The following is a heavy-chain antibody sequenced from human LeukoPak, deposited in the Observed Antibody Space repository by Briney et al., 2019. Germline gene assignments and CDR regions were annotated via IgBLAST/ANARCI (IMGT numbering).Heavy chain of an antibody. Sequence: PGGSLRLSCAASGFIFSSYSMNWVRQAPGKGLEWVSYISSSSGTIDYADSVKGRFTISRDNSENTLFLQMDSLRAEDTAVYYCARDRSTTHFDYWGQGTLATVSS. CDR1: GFIFSSYS. D-gene: IGHD5/OR15-5a*01. J-gene: IGHJ4*02. CDR2: ISSSSGTI. CDR3: ARDRSTTHFDY. V-gene: IGHV3-48*01.